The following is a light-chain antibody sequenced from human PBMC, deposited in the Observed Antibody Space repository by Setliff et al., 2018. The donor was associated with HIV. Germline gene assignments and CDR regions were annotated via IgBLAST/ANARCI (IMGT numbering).Light chain of an antibody. J-gene: IGLJ1*01. V-gene: IGLV2-14*01. Sequence: QSALTQPASVSGSPGQSITISCTGASSDVGGYNYVSWYQQHPGKAPKLMIYEVSKRPSGVPNRFSGSKSGNTASLTISGLQAEDEAGYYCSSYTSSSTLVFGSGTKVNVL. CDR2: EVS. CDR1: SSDVGGYNY. CDR3: SSYTSSSTLV.